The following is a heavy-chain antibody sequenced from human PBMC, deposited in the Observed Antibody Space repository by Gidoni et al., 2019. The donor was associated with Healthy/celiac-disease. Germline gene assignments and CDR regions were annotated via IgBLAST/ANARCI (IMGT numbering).Heavy chain of an antibody. CDR1: GFTFSSYE. V-gene: IGHV3-48*03. Sequence: EVQLVESGGGLVQPGGSLRLSCAASGFTFSSYEMNWVRQAPGKGLEWVSYISSSASTIYYADSVKGRFTISRDNAKNSLYLQMNSLRAEDTAVYYCARELRGYCSGGSCYSGWFDPWGQVTLVTVSS. D-gene: IGHD2-15*01. J-gene: IGHJ5*02. CDR2: ISSSASTI. CDR3: ARELRGYCSGGSCYSGWFDP.